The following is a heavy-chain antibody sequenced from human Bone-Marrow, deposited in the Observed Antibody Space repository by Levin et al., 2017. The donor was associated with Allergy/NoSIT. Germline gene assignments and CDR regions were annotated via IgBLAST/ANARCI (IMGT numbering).Heavy chain of an antibody. D-gene: IGHD1-26*01. V-gene: IGHV3-30-3*01. CDR1: GFNFSRKA. CDR3: ARDVATFEYTTSSYGMDV. CDR2: ISFHGSNE. Sequence: PGGSLRLSCAASGFNFSRKAMHWVRQAPDKGLEWVAVISFHGSNEYYADSVKGRFTISRDNSKNTLYLQMNSLRPEDTVVYYCARDVATFEYTTSSYGMDVWGQGITVTVTS. J-gene: IGHJ6*02.